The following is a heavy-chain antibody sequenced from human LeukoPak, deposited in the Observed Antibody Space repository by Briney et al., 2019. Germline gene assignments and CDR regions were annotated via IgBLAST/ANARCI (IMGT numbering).Heavy chain of an antibody. Sequence: GASVKVSCKASGYTFTGYYMHWVRQAHGQGLEWMGWINPNSGGTNYAQKFQGRVTMTRDTSISTAYMELSRLRSDDTAVYYCAIHVDTAMATGYWGQGTLVTVSS. V-gene: IGHV1-2*02. CDR3: AIHVDTAMATGY. J-gene: IGHJ4*02. D-gene: IGHD5-18*01. CDR2: INPNSGGT. CDR1: GYTFTGYY.